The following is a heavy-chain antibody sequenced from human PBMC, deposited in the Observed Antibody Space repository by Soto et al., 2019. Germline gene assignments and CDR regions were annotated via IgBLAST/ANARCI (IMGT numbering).Heavy chain of an antibody. J-gene: IGHJ3*02. Sequence: HPGGSLRLSCAASGFTVSSNYMSWVRQAPGKGLEWVSVIYSGGSTYHADSVKGRFTLSRDNSKNTVFLQMNSLRADDAAVYYCARETRTQHDAIDIWGQGTMVTVSS. CDR1: GFTVSSNY. CDR3: ARETRTQHDAIDI. V-gene: IGHV3-66*01. CDR2: IYSGGST.